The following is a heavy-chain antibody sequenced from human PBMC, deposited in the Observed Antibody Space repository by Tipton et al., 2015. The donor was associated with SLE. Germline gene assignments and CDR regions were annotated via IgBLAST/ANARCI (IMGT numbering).Heavy chain of an antibody. J-gene: IGHJ5*02. V-gene: IGHV4-39*07. Sequence: TLSLTCTVSGGSFSSETYLWGWIRQPPGKGLEWIGDIYYTGSTYYNPSLKSRVTISIDTSKNQFSLKLSSVTAADTAVYYCARGDFTGATTWFDPWGQGTLVTVSS. CDR1: GGSFSSETYL. CDR2: IYYTGST. D-gene: IGHD1-26*01. CDR3: ARGDFTGATTWFDP.